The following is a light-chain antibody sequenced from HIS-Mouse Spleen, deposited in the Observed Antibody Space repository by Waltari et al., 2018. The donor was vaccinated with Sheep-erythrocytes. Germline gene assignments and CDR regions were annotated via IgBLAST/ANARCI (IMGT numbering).Light chain of an antibody. V-gene: IGKV1-6*01. CDR1: HGIRND. CDR3: LQDYNYPYT. Sequence: AIQMTQSPSSLSASVGDRVNITCRASHGIRNDLGWYQQKPGKAPKLLNYAASSLQSGVPSRFSGSGSGTDFTLTISSLQPEDFATYYCLQDYNYPYTFGQGTKLEIK. CDR2: AAS. J-gene: IGKJ2*01.